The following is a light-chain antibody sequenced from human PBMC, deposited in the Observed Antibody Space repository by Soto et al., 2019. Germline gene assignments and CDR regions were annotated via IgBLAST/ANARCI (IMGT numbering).Light chain of an antibody. CDR1: SSNIGKNF. CDR2: KNN. V-gene: IGLV1-47*01. J-gene: IGLJ3*02. Sequence: QSVLTQPPSASGTPGQRVTISCSGRSSNIGKNFVYWYQQLPGTAPKHLIYKNNQRPSGVPDRFSGSKSGTSASLAISGLRSEDEADYYCAVWDGSLSGWVFGGGTKLTVV. CDR3: AVWDGSLSGWV.